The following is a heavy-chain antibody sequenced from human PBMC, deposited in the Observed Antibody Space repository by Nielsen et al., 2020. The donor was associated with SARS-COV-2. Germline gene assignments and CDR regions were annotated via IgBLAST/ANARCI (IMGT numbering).Heavy chain of an antibody. D-gene: IGHD6-19*01. CDR3: ARLVAVAGGAFDI. Sequence: GESLKISCKGSGYSFTSYWIGWVRQMPGKGLEWMGIIYPGDSDTRYSPSFQGQVTISADKSISTAYLQWSSLKASDTATYYCARLVAVAGGAFDIWGQGTMVTVSS. V-gene: IGHV5-51*01. CDR1: GYSFTSYW. CDR2: IYPGDSDT. J-gene: IGHJ3*02.